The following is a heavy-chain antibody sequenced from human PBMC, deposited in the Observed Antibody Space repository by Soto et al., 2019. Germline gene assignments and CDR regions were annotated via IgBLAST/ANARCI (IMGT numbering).Heavy chain of an antibody. CDR3: ARGERAIFGVVHPPGDYYYGMDV. D-gene: IGHD3-3*01. J-gene: IGHJ6*02. CDR1: GGSISSGNYY. CDR2: IYYSGST. V-gene: IGHV4-30-4*02. Sequence: PSETLSLTCTVSGGSISSGNYYWSWIRQPPGKGLEWIGYIYYSGSTYYNPSLKSRVTISVDTSKNQFSLKLSSVTAADTAVYYCARGERAIFGVVHPPGDYYYGMDVWGQGTTVTVSS.